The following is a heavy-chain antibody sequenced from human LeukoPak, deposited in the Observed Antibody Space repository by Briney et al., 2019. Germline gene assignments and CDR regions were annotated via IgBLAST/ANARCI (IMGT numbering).Heavy chain of an antibody. V-gene: IGHV3-74*01. D-gene: IGHD6-13*01. J-gene: IGHJ5*02. CDR3: ARDGSSWSNWLDP. Sequence: GGSLRLSCAASGFTFSSYWMHWVRQAPGKGLVWVSRIKSDGSSTSYADSVKGRFTISRDNVKNTLYLQMNSLRAEDTAVYYCARDGSSWSNWLDPWGQGILVTVSS. CDR1: GFTFSSYW. CDR2: IKSDGSST.